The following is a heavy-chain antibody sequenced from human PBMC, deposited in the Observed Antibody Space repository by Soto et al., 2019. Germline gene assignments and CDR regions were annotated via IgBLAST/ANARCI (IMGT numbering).Heavy chain of an antibody. CDR3: ARGIRTIFGVVIDNWFDP. J-gene: IGHJ5*02. V-gene: IGHV1-8*02. CDR1: GYTFTSYG. CDR2: ISPNNGNT. Sequence: GASVKVSCKASGYTFTSYGISWVRQAPGQGLEWMGWISPNNGNTSYAQKFQGRVTMTRNTSISTAYMELSSLRSEDTAVYYCARGIRTIFGVVIDNWFDPWGQGTLVTV. D-gene: IGHD3-3*01.